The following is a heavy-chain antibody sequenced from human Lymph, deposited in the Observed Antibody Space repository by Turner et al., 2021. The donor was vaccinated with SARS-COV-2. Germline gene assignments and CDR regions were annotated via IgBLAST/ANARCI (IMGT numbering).Heavy chain of an antibody. J-gene: IGHJ3*02. CDR3: ARDFREGAFDI. CDR2: VYAGGST. V-gene: IGHV3-66*01. Sequence: EVQLVESGGGLVQPGGSLRLSCAASGITVSSNYMSWVRQDPGKGLGWGSVVYAGGSTCYADAVKGRFTISRDKSKNTLYLQMNRLRAEDTAVYYCARDFREGAFDIWGQGTMVTISS. CDR1: GITVSSNY. D-gene: IGHD3-10*01.